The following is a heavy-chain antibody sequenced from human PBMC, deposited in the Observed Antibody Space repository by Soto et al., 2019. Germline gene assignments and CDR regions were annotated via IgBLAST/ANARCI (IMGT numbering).Heavy chain of an antibody. CDR1: GVSIHNSHSF. CDR3: GRVVEGATRHTDPDS. V-gene: IGHV4-39*01. D-gene: IGHD2-21*01. CDR2: VYHNGGA. J-gene: IGHJ5*01. Sequence: NPSETLSLTCTVSGVSIHNSHSFWAWIRQPPGKGLQFIASVYHNGGAHYNSSLKSRVTISVDTANNQVSLRMRSLTAADTAFYYCGRVVEGATRHTDPDSWGQGILVTVS.